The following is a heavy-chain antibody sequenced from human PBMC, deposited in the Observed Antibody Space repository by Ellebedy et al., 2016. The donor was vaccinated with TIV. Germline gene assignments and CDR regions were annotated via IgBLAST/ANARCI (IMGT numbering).Heavy chain of an antibody. CDR2: IVVGSGNT. V-gene: IGHV1-58*01. J-gene: IGHJ4*02. D-gene: IGHD3-22*01. Sequence: SVKVSXKASGFTFTSSAVQWVRQARGQRLEWIGWIVVGSGNTNYAQKFQERVTITRDMSTSTAYMELSSLRSEDTAVYYCAAVAGYYDSSGYYSNFDYWGQGTLVTVSS. CDR1: GFTFTSSA. CDR3: AAVAGYYDSSGYYSNFDY.